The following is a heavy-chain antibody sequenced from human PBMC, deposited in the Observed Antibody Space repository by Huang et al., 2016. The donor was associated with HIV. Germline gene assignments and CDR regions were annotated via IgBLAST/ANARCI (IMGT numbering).Heavy chain of an antibody. CDR3: ARSAYGDLDY. J-gene: IGHJ4*02. CDR2: VNPNTGNT. Sequence: QVHLVQSGAEVKKPGASVKVSCKASGYTFTNYDINWVRQAPGRWLEWMGWVNPNTGNTGLAQSFQGRVTMTRKTSITTAYMELTSLTSEDTAVYYCARSAYGDLDYWGLGTLVIVSS. D-gene: IGHD4-17*01. CDR1: GYTFTNYD. V-gene: IGHV1-8*02.